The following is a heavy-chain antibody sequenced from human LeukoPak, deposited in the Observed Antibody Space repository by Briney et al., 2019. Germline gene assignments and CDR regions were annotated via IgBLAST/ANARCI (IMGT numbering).Heavy chain of an antibody. V-gene: IGHV1-2*02. J-gene: IGHJ4*02. D-gene: IGHD5-18*01. CDR2: INPNSGGT. CDR1: GYTFTGYY. Sequence: GASVKVSCKASGYTFTGYYMHWVRQAPGQGLEWMGWINPNSGGTNYAQKFQGRVTMTRDTSISTAYMELSRLRSDDTAVYYCATDPSKVYSYGYIYWGQGTLVTVSS. CDR3: ATDPSKVYSYGYIY.